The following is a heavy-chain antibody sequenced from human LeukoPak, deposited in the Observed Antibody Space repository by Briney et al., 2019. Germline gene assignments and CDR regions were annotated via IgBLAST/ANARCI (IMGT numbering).Heavy chain of an antibody. Sequence: SETLSLTCTVSGGSISSYYWSWIRQPPGKGLEWIGYIYYSGSTNYNPSLKSRVTISVDTSKNQFSLKLSSVTAADTAVYYCARGGQGVRGVIRGYYMDVWGKGTTVTVSS. J-gene: IGHJ6*03. V-gene: IGHV4-59*01. CDR3: ARGGQGVRGVIRGYYMDV. D-gene: IGHD3-10*01. CDR2: IYYSGST. CDR1: GGSISSYY.